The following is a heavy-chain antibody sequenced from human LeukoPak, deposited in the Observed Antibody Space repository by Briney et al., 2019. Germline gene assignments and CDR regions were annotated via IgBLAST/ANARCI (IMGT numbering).Heavy chain of an antibody. D-gene: IGHD3-22*01. CDR3: ARDPPYYYDSSGYPPV. CDR1: GFTFSSYW. Sequence: GGSLRLSCAASGFTFSSYWISWVRQAPGKGLEWVANIKQDGSEKYYVDSVKGRFTISRDNAKNSLYLQMNSLRAEDTAVYYCARDPPYYYDSSGYPPVWGQGTTVTVSS. CDR2: IKQDGSEK. V-gene: IGHV3-7*01. J-gene: IGHJ6*02.